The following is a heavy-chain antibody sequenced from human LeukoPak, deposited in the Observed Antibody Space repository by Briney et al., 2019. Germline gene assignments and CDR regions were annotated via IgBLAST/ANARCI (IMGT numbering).Heavy chain of an antibody. D-gene: IGHD3-10*01. V-gene: IGHV3-23*01. CDR3: ARDVGLLWLGSANDY. CDR2: ISGTGGSA. Sequence: PGGSLRLSCAASGFNFSSYAMSWVRQAPGKGLEWVCVISGTGGSAKYADSVKGRFTITRDNSKNRLYLQMNSLRGEDTAVYYCARDVGLLWLGSANDYWGQGTLVTVSS. CDR1: GFNFSSYA. J-gene: IGHJ4*02.